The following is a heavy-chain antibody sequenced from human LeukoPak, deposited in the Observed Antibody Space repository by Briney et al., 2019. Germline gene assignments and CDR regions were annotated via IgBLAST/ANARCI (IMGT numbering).Heavy chain of an antibody. D-gene: IGHD3-22*01. CDR3: ARGPSSYYYDSSGSLAYD. CDR2: IYYSGST. J-gene: IGHJ4*02. V-gene: IGHV4-61*08. Sequence: SETLSLTCTVSGDSISSDDYYWSWIRQPPGKGLEWIGYIYYSGSTNYNPSLKSRVTISVDTSKNQFSLKLSSVTAADTAVYYCARGPSSYYYDSSGSLAYDWGQGTLVTVSS. CDR1: GDSISSDDYY.